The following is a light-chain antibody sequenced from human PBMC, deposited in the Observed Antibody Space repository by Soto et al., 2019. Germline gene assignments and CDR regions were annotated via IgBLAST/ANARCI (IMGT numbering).Light chain of an antibody. CDR2: KVS. CDR3: MQDALYST. CDR1: QSPVDGDGITS. J-gene: IGKJ1*01. Sequence: IVMTQTPLSLRVTLGQPASISCSSSQSPVDGDGITSLSWLHQRPGQPPRLLMYKVSNRFSGVPDRFSGSGAGTDFTLKINTVEAEDVGVYYCMQDALYSTFGQGTKVDIK. V-gene: IGKV2-24*01.